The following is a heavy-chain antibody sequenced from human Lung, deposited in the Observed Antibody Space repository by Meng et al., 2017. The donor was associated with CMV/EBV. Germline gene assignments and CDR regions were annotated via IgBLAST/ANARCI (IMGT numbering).Heavy chain of an antibody. D-gene: IGHD3-3*01. Sequence: SCRVSGFSFNPHGRHWVRQSADKGLEWVAVISYDGSDKYYADSVKGPFTISRDNSNNTVHLQMNSLRGEDSAVYFCAHGRGIQFLQSWGQGTLVTVSS. CDR1: GFSFNPHG. J-gene: IGHJ5*02. V-gene: IGHV3-30*03. CDR2: ISYDGSDK. CDR3: AHGRGIQFLQS.